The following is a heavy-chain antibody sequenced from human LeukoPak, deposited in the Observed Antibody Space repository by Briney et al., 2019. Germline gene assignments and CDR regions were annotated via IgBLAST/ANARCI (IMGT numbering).Heavy chain of an antibody. J-gene: IGHJ4*02. CDR2: IHYIGNT. CDR3: ARVRDDYFFDY. D-gene: IGHD3-3*01. Sequence: PSETLSLTCTVSGDSITTSGYYWSWIRRHPGAGLEWIAYIHYIGNTYYNPSLESRVPMSIDTSSNQFSLNVASVTAADTAVYFCARVRDDYFFDYWGQGILVTVSS. V-gene: IGHV4-31*03. CDR1: GDSITTSGYY.